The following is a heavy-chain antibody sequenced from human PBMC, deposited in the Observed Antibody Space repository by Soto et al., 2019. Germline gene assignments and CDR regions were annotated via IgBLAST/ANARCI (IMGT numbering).Heavy chain of an antibody. Sequence: QVQVLQSGAEVKKPGASVKVSCKASGYSFSNYAIHWVRQAPGQGLEWMGWINGGNGKKKNSQKFQGRVSITRDTSASTAYMELRSLRSEDTAIYYCARENIVGPTLSGKFELWGQGTLVTVSS. V-gene: IGHV1-3*01. CDR3: ARENIVGPTLSGKFEL. CDR1: GYSFSNYA. J-gene: IGHJ4*02. CDR2: INGGNGKK. D-gene: IGHD1-26*01.